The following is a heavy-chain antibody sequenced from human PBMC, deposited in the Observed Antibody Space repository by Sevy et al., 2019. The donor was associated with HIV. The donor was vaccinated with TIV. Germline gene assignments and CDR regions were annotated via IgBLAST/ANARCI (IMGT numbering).Heavy chain of an antibody. CDR1: GFTFSNYA. Sequence: GGSLRLSCAATGFTFSNYAMHWVRQAPGKGMEWVAIIWSDGAYQYHGDSVKGRFTISRDNSKNTLYLQMNNVRVEDTAVYYCCRSRSSQLIDYWGQGTLVTVSS. D-gene: IGHD2-2*01. CDR3: CRSRSSQLIDY. J-gene: IGHJ4*02. V-gene: IGHV3-33*01. CDR2: IWSDGAYQ.